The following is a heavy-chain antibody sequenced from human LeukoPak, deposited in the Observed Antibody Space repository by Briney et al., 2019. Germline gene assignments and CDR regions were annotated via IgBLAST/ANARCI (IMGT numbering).Heavy chain of an antibody. J-gene: IGHJ6*02. Sequence: ASVKVSCKASGYRFTGYYLHWVRQTPGQGLEWMGWINPNSGGTNYAQKFQGRVTMTRDTSISTAYMELSRLRSDDTAVYYCASSRFLEWLRVPYYYGMDVWGQGTTVTVSS. CDR2: INPNSGGT. CDR1: GYRFTGYY. CDR3: ASSRFLEWLRVPYYYGMDV. D-gene: IGHD3-3*01. V-gene: IGHV1-2*02.